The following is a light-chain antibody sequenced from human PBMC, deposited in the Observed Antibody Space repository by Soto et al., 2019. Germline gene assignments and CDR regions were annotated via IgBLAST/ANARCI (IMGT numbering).Light chain of an antibody. CDR1: SSDVGAYDY. V-gene: IGLV2-8*01. CDR3: SSYAGSNNLV. J-gene: IGLJ2*01. CDR2: EVS. Sequence: QSALTQPPSASGSPGQSVTNSCTGTSSDVGAYDYVSWYQQHPGKAPKLIIYEVSKRPSGVPDRFSGSKSGNTASLTVSGLQADDESDYYCSSYAGSNNLVFGGGTKLTVL.